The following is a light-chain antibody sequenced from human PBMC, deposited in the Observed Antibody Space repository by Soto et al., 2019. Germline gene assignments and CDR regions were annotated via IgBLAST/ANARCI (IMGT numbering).Light chain of an antibody. CDR1: QTVGNN. CDR3: QQHGTSPRT. J-gene: IGKJ1*01. Sequence: EIVMTQSPATLSVSPGERATLSCRATQTVGNNVAWYQHKPGQAPRLLVYGASTRATGIPARFSGSGSGTEFTLIISRLEPEDFAVYYCQQHGTSPRTFGHGTKVEIK. CDR2: GAS. V-gene: IGKV3-15*01.